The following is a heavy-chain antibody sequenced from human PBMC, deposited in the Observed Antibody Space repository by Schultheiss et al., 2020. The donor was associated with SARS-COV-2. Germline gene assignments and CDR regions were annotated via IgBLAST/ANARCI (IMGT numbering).Heavy chain of an antibody. CDR3: ARVPVVTIDWFDP. V-gene: IGHV3-48*01. Sequence: ETLSLTCTVSGGSISSSSYYWGWIRQPPGKGLEWVSYISSSSSTIYYADSVKGRFTISRDNSKNTLYLQMNSLRAEDTAVYYCARVPVVTIDWFDPWGQGTLVTVSS. D-gene: IGHD4-23*01. J-gene: IGHJ5*02. CDR2: ISSSSSTI. CDR1: GGSISSSS.